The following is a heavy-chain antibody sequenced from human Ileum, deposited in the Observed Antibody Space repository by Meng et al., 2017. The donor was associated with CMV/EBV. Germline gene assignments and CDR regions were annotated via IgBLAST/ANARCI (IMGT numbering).Heavy chain of an antibody. CDR3: SSLGDY. CDR2: VRSDGSNK. V-gene: IGHV3-30*02. CDR1: RFIVSTYS. Sequence: QVQLEESGGGMGQPGMSLRLFCVVSRFIVSTYSIHWVRQAPGKGLEWVAFVRSDGSNKYYADSVKGRFTISRDNSENTLFLQMNSLRADDTAVYYCSSLGDYWGQGTLVTVSS. D-gene: IGHD3-16*01. J-gene: IGHJ4*02.